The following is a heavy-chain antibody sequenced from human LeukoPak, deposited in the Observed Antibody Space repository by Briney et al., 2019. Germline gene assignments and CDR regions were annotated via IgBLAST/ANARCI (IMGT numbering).Heavy chain of an antibody. CDR2: ISYDGSNK. V-gene: IGHV3-30*03. D-gene: IGHD1-1*01. J-gene: IGHJ6*03. CDR1: GFTFSSYG. Sequence: GGSLRLSCAASGFTFSSYGMHWVRQAPGKGLEWVAVISYDGSNKYYADSVKGRFTISRDNSKNTLYLQMNSLRSEDTAVYYCARHLERRYHYYMDVWGKGTTVTVSS. CDR3: ARHLERRYHYYMDV.